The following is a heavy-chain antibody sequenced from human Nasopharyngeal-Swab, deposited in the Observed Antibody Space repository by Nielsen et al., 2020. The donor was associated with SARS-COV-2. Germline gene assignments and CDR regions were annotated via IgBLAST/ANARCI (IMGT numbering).Heavy chain of an antibody. CDR1: GFTFSSYG. CDR2: IRYDGFNQ. D-gene: IGHD3-16*01. V-gene: IGHV3-30*02. Sequence: GESLKISCAASGFTFSSYGMHWVRQAPGKGLEWVAFIRYDGFNQHYADSVKGRFTISRDSFENTLDLQLNSLRAEDTAVYYCAKDHKMDSGGGVGYMDVWGKGTTVTVSS. CDR3: AKDHKMDSGGGVGYMDV. J-gene: IGHJ6*03.